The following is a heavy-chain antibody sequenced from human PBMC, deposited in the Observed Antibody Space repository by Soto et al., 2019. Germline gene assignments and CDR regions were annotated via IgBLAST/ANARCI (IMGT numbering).Heavy chain of an antibody. D-gene: IGHD2-15*01. Sequence: SETLSLTCTVSGGSISSNYWSWIRQPPGKGLEWIGYISNSGSTNYNPSLKSRGTISVDTSKNQVSLKLSSVTAADTAVYYCARLRVVVGTSDWLDPWGQGNLVTVSS. J-gene: IGHJ5*02. CDR1: GGSISSNY. V-gene: IGHV4-59*08. CDR3: ARLRVVVGTSDWLDP. CDR2: ISNSGST.